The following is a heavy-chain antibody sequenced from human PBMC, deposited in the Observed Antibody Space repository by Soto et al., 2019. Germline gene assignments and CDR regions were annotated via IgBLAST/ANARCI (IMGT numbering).Heavy chain of an antibody. J-gene: IGHJ6*02. V-gene: IGHV5-10-1*01. Sequence: PGESLKISCKGSGYSFTSYWISWVRQMPGKGLEWMGRIDPSDSYTNYSPSFQGHVTISADKSISTAYLQWSSLKASDTAMYYCARHRSVAAAGIYYYYGMDVWGQGTTVTVS. CDR3: ARHRSVAAAGIYYYYGMDV. CDR2: IDPSDSYT. D-gene: IGHD6-13*01. CDR1: GYSFTSYW.